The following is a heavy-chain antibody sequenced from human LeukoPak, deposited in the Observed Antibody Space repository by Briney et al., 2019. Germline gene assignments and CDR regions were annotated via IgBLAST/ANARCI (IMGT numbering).Heavy chain of an antibody. V-gene: IGHV1-69*06. CDR2: IIPIFGTA. J-gene: IGHJ6*03. CDR3: ARGNPYSSSWYRGNYYYYMDV. Sequence: SVKVSCKASGGTFSSYAISWVRQAPGQGLEWMGGIIPIFGTANYAQKFQGRVTITADKSTSTAYMELSSLRSEDTAVYYCARGNPYSSSWYRGNYYYYMDVWGKGTTVTVSS. CDR1: GGTFSSYA. D-gene: IGHD6-13*01.